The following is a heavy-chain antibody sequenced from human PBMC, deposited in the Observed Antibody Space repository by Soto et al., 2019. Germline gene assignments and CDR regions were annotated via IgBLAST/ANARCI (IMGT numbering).Heavy chain of an antibody. CDR2: IYPGDSDT. CDR3: ARPPAYCGGDCPFDY. Sequence: GESLKISCKGSGYSFTSYWIGWVRQMPGKGLEWMGIIYPGDSDTRYSPSFQGQVTISADKSISTAYLQWSSLKASDTAMYYCARPPAYCGGDCPFDYWGQGTLVTVSS. J-gene: IGHJ4*02. V-gene: IGHV5-51*01. CDR1: GYSFTSYW. D-gene: IGHD2-21*02.